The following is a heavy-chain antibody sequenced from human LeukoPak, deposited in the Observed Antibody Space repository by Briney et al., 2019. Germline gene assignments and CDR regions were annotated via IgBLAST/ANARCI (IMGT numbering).Heavy chain of an antibody. D-gene: IGHD3-3*01. J-gene: IGHJ6*02. CDR2: INPNSGGT. Sequence: ASVKVSCKASGYTFTGYYMHWVRQAPGQGLEWMGWINPNSGGTNYAQKFQGWVTMTRDTSISTAYMELSRLRSDDTAVYYCARVQYHEDFWSGYYYYYGMDVWGQGTTVTVSS. CDR3: ARVQYHEDFWSGYYYYYGMDV. V-gene: IGHV1-2*04. CDR1: GYTFTGYY.